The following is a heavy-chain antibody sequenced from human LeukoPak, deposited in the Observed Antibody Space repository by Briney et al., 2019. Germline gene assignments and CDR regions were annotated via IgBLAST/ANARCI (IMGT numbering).Heavy chain of an antibody. CDR1: GFTFNTYA. V-gene: IGHV3-33*01. Sequence: PGGSLRLSCAASGFTFNTYAMHWVRQAPGKGLEWVAIIWYNGGDKYYADSVKGRFTISRDNSKNTLYLEMNSLSAEDTAVYYCARRVEAVDIWGQGTMVTVSS. CDR2: IWYNGGDK. J-gene: IGHJ3*02. CDR3: ARRVEAVDI.